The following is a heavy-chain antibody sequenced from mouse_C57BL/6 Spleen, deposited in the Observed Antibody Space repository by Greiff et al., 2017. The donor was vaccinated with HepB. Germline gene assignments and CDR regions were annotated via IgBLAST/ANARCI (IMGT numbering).Heavy chain of an antibody. D-gene: IGHD3-3*01. V-gene: IGHV10-1*01. CDR1: GFSFNTYA. J-gene: IGHJ2*01. CDR2: IRSKSNNYET. CDR3: VRHEGCDDAGHFDY. Sequence: DVMLVESGGGLVQPKGSLKLSCAASGFSFNTYAMNWVRQAPGKGLEWVARIRSKSNNYETYYADSVKDRITISRDDAESMLYLQMNNLKTEVTAMYCCVRHEGCDDAGHFDYWGQGTTLTVSS.